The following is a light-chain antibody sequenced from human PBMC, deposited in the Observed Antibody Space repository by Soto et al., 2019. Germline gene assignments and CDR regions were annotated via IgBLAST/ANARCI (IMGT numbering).Light chain of an antibody. CDR3: CSDTTRRTRV. V-gene: IGLV2-14*03. Sequence: QSALTQPASVSGSPGQSITISCTGTSSDVGGYNYVSWYQHPPGTAPKLMIFDVSHRPSGVSNRFSGSKSGNTASLTISGLQADDEADYYCCSDTTRRTRVFGGGTKLTVL. CDR1: SSDVGGYNY. CDR2: DVS. J-gene: IGLJ3*02.